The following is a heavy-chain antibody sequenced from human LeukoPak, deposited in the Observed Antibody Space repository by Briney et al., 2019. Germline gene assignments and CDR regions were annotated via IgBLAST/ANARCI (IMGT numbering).Heavy chain of an antibody. CDR3: ARTPDYGDYAYYFDY. D-gene: IGHD4-17*01. V-gene: IGHV3-30*02. CDR1: GFTFSSYG. CDR2: IRYDGSNK. J-gene: IGHJ4*02. Sequence: GGSLRLSCAASGFTFSSYGMHWVRPAPGKGLEWVAFIRYDGSNKYYADSVKGRFTISRDNSKNTLYLQMNSLRAEDTALYYCARTPDYGDYAYYFDYWGQGTLVTVSS.